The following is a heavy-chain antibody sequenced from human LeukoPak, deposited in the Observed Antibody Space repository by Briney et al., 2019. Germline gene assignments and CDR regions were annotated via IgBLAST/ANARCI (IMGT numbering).Heavy chain of an antibody. Sequence: PGGSLRLSCAASGLTFTTTYMSWVRQAPGKGLEWVSLIYSGGSTYYADSVKGRFTISRDNSKNKLYLQMNSLSAEDTAVYYCARDPPLDGWGDYWGQGTLVTVSS. D-gene: IGHD3-10*01. V-gene: IGHV3-53*01. CDR2: IYSGGST. J-gene: IGHJ4*02. CDR1: GLTFTTTY. CDR3: ARDPPLDGWGDY.